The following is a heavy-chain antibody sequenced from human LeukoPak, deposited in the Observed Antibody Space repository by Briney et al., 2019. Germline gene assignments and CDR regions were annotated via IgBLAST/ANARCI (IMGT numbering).Heavy chain of an antibody. D-gene: IGHD3-10*01. CDR3: ARHQGFGELSSFDY. J-gene: IGHJ4*02. Sequence: GGSLRLSCAASGFTFSSYAIHWVRQAPGKGLEWVAVISYDGSNKYYADSVKGRFTISRDNSKNTLYLQMNSLRAEDTAVYYCARHQGFGELSSFDYWGQGTLVTVSS. CDR1: GFTFSSYA. CDR2: ISYDGSNK. V-gene: IGHV3-30-3*01.